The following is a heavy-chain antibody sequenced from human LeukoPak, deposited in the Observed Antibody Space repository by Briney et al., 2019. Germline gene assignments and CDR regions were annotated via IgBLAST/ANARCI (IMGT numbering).Heavy chain of an antibody. V-gene: IGHV3-74*01. CDR2: INSDGSST. J-gene: IGHJ4*02. Sequence: PGGSLRLSCAASGFTFSSYWMHWVRQAPGKGLVWVSHINSDGSSTNYADSVKGRFTISRDNAKNTLYLQMNTLRAEDTAVCYCARDLGLDYGGSQWGQGTLVTVSS. CDR1: GFTFSSYW. CDR3: ARDLGLDYGGSQ. D-gene: IGHD4-23*01.